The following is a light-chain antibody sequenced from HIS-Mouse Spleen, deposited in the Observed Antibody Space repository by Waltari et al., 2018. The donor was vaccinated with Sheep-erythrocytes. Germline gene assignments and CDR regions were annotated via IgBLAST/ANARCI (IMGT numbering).Light chain of an antibody. CDR3: QAWDSSTVV. V-gene: IGLV3-1*01. J-gene: IGLJ2*01. CDR2: QDS. Sequence: SYELTQPPSVSVSPGQTASITCSGDKLWDKYACWYQQKPGQSPVLIIYQDSKRPSGVPRRFSGSNSGNTATLTISGTQAMDEADYYCQAWDSSTVVFGGGTKLTVL. CDR1: KLWDKY.